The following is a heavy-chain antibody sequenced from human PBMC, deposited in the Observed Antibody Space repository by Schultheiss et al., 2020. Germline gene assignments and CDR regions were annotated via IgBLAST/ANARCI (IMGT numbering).Heavy chain of an antibody. Sequence: SETLSLTCTVSGGSISSSSYYWSWIRQPAGKGLEWIGRIYTSGSTNYNPSLKSRVTISVDTSKNQFSLKLSSVTAADTAVYYCARDWYGSGSYAHWGQGTLVTVSS. V-gene: IGHV4-61*02. CDR3: ARDWYGSGSYAH. CDR1: GGSISSSSYY. D-gene: IGHD3-10*01. J-gene: IGHJ4*02. CDR2: IYTSGST.